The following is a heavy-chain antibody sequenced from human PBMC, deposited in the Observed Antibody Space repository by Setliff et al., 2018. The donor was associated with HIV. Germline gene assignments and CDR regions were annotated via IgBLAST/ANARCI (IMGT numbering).Heavy chain of an antibody. J-gene: IGHJ3*02. CDR3: ARGVTHPPPFGAFDI. CDR1: GGSISTYY. V-gene: IGHV4-59*01. D-gene: IGHD5-18*01. Sequence: PSETLSLTCTVSGGSISTYYWSWIRQSPGKGLEWIGYIYYSGSTKYNPSLKSRLTISVDTSKNQFSLKLRSVTAADTAFYYCARGVTHPPPFGAFDIWGLGTLVTGS. CDR2: IYYSGST.